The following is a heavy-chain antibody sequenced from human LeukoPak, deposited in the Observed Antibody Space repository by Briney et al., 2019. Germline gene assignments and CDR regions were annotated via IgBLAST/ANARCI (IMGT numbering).Heavy chain of an antibody. V-gene: IGHV3-30*02. CDR2: IRYDGSTR. J-gene: IGHJ4*02. Sequence: PGESLRLSCAASRFTFRILGIHCVRQAPGKGLEWVAFIRYDGSTRSYADSVKGRFTISRDNSKNTLYLQMSGLRVDDTALYYFAGVDSRGGFDCWGQGTLVTVSS. CDR1: RFTFRILG. D-gene: IGHD6-19*01. CDR3: AGVDSRGGFDC.